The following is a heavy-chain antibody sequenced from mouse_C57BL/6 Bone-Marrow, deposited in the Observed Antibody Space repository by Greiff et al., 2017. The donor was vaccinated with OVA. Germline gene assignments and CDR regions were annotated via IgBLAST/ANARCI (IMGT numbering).Heavy chain of an antibody. D-gene: IGHD2-5*01. J-gene: IGHJ1*03. CDR3: ARESKNWYFDV. CDR1: GYTFTSYG. V-gene: IGHV1-81*01. CDR2: IYPRSGNT. Sequence: QVQLKESGAELARPGASVKLSCKASGYTFTSYGISWVKQRTGQCLEWIGEIYPRSGNTYYNEKFKGKATLTAAKSSSTAYMELRSLTSEDSAVYFCARESKNWYFDVWGTGTTVTVSS.